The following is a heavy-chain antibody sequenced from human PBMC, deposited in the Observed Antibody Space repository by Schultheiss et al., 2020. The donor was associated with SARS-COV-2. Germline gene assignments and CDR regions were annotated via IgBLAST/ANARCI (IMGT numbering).Heavy chain of an antibody. CDR2: IKTNGSTT. Sequence: GSLRLSCAASGFIFSSYWMHWVRQAPGKGLVWVSRIKTNGSTTNYADSVKGRFTISRDNAKNTLYLQMNSLRVDDTAVYYCVKEGEEMGTSWGQGTLVTVSS. CDR3: VKEGEEMGTS. CDR1: GFIFSSYW. D-gene: IGHD1-1*01. J-gene: IGHJ4*02. V-gene: IGHV3-74*01.